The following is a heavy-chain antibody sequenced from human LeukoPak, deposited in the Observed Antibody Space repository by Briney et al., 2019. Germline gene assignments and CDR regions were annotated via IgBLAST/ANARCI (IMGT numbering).Heavy chain of an antibody. V-gene: IGHV6-1*01. CDR3: ARRLTQYDCFDP. Sequence: SQTLSLTCAISGDSVSSNSVTWNWIRQSPSRGLEWLGRTYYRSTWCNDYAVSVRGRITVNPDTSKNQFSLHLNSVTPEDTAVYYCARRLTQYDCFDPWGQGNLVTVSS. J-gene: IGHJ5*02. CDR2: TYYRSTWCN. CDR1: GDSVSSNSVT. D-gene: IGHD2-2*01.